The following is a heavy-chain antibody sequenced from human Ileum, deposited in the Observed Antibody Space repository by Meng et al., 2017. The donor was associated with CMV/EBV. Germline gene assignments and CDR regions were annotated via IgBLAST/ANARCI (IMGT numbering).Heavy chain of an antibody. J-gene: IGHJ6*02. V-gene: IGHV4-34*01. CDR1: GGSFNDYY. CDR3: TRTLFVWGRLDGHYYGMDV. CDR2: IGHSGKA. D-gene: IGHD1-1*01. Sequence: SETLSLTCGVDGGSFNDYYWTWVRQSPGMGLEWIGEIGHSGKADYNPSLKSRVTISIDTSKKEFSLKLSLVTAADTAVYYCTRTLFVWGRLDGHYYGMDVWGPGTTVTVSS.